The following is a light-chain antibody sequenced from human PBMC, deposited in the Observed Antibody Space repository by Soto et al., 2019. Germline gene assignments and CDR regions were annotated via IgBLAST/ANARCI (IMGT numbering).Light chain of an antibody. CDR3: QHYNNWHPYT. V-gene: IGKV3-15*01. J-gene: IGKJ2*01. CDR2: GAS. Sequence: EIVMTQSPATLSVSPGERATLSCRASQSVSSNLAWYPQKPGQAPRILIYGASTRSTGIPARFSGSGSGTAFTLTISGPQSEHFVVCYCQHYNNWHPYTSGQGTKVQSK. CDR1: QSVSSN.